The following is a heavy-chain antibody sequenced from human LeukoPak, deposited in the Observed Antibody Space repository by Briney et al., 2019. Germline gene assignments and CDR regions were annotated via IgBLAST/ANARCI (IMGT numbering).Heavy chain of an antibody. CDR3: ARAQGWGSYRYYYYMDV. Sequence: GGSLRLSCAASGFTFSSYDMHWVRQATGKGLEWVSAIGTAGGTYYPGSVKGRFTISRENAKNSLYLQMNSLRAEDTALDYCARAQGWGSYRYYYYMDVWGKGTTVTVSS. CDR1: GFTFSSYD. D-gene: IGHD3-16*02. J-gene: IGHJ6*03. CDR2: IGTAGGT. V-gene: IGHV3-13*01.